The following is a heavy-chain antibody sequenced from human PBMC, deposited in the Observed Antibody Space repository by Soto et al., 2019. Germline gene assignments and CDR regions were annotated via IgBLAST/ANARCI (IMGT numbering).Heavy chain of an antibody. CDR2: IYHHGCT. J-gene: IGHJ6*02. Sequence: QVQLQESGPGLVKPSDTLSLTCAVSGYSITNGNWWAWIRQPPGKGLEWIGYIYHHGCTFYNPSLNNRVTLSADTSKNQFSLKLSSVPAVDTAVYYCARSAVTGTTVRVYSVAVWGQGTTVTVSS. CDR3: ARSAVTGTTVRVYSVAV. V-gene: IGHV4-28*01. CDR1: GYSITNGNW. D-gene: IGHD1-1*01.